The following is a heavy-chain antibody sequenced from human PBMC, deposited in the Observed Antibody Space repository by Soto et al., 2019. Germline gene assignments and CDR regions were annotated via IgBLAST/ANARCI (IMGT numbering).Heavy chain of an antibody. V-gene: IGHV1-69*06. CDR2: IIPIFGTA. D-gene: IGHD4-17*01. Sequence: QVQLVQAAAEVKTHGPSLKGSCKASGGTFSSYAISWVRQAPGQGLEWMGGIIPIFGTANYAQKFHGRVTITADKPTRTAYRELSSLRSEATAVYYCASSDYGDFFFDYWGQGTLVTVSS. J-gene: IGHJ4*02. CDR1: GGTFSSYA. CDR3: ASSDYGDFFFDY.